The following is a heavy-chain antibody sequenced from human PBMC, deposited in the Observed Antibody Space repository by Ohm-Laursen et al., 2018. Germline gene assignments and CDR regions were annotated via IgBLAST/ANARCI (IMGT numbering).Heavy chain of an antibody. CDR3: AKLGLGL. J-gene: IGHJ4*02. V-gene: IGHV3-66*01. Sequence: SLRLSCAASGFIFSAYSMNWVRQVPGKGLEWVSVTYSGGSTYYADSVRGRFTISRDNGKNLVYLQVSSLRVEDTAVYYCAKLGLGLWGQGTLVTVPS. CDR2: TYSGGST. D-gene: IGHD3-16*01. CDR1: GFIFSAYS.